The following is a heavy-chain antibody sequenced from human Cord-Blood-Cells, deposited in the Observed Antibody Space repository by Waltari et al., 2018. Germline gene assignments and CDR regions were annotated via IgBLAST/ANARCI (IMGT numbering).Heavy chain of an antibody. Sequence: QVQLQQWGAGLLKPSETLSLTCAVYGGSFSGYYWSWCRQPPGKGLEWIGEINHSGSTNYNPSLKSRVTISVDTSKNQFSLKLSSVTAADTAVYYCARARAYYDFWSGYYTAFDPWGQGTLVTVSS. J-gene: IGHJ5*02. CDR2: INHSGST. CDR3: ARARAYYDFWSGYYTAFDP. V-gene: IGHV4-34*01. CDR1: GGSFSGYY. D-gene: IGHD3-3*01.